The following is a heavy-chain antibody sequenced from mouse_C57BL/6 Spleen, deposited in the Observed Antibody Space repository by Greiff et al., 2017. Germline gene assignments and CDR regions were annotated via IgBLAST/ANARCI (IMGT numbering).Heavy chain of an antibody. CDR2: IWSGGST. CDR3: ASHYYGTHYAMDY. CDR1: GFSLTSYG. D-gene: IGHD1-1*01. V-gene: IGHV2-2*01. J-gene: IGHJ4*01. Sequence: QVQLQQSGPGLVQPSQSLSITCTVSGFSLTSYGVHWVRQSPGKGLEWLGVIWSGGSTDNNAAFISRLSISKDNSKSQVFFKMNSLQADDTAIYYCASHYYGTHYAMDYWGQGTSVTVSS.